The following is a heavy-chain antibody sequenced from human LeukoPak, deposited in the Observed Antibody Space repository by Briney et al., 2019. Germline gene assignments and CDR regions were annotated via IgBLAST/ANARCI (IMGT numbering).Heavy chain of an antibody. CDR1: GFTFSSYW. D-gene: IGHD6-19*01. V-gene: IGHV3-7*05. J-gene: IGHJ4*02. CDR2: IKQDGSEK. Sequence: AGGSLRLSCAASGFTFSSYWMSWVRQAPGKGLEWVANIKQDGSEKYYVDSVKGRFTISRDNAKNSLFLQMNILRAEDTAVYYCARDQTAVAGTLFDCWGQGTLVTVSS. CDR3: ARDQTAVAGTLFDC.